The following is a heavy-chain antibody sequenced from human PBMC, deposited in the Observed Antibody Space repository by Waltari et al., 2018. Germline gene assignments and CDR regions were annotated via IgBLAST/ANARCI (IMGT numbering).Heavy chain of an antibody. CDR3: AREVAAAEAWFDP. CDR2: IHYSGST. D-gene: IGHD6-13*01. V-gene: IGHV4-59*11. Sequence: QVQLQESGPGLVKPSETLSLTCTVSGGSISSHYWSWIRQPRGKGVEWIGYIHYSGSTNYNPSLKSRVTISVDTSKNQFSLKLSSVTAADTAVYYCAREVAAAEAWFDPWGQGTLVTVSS. CDR1: GGSISSHY. J-gene: IGHJ5*02.